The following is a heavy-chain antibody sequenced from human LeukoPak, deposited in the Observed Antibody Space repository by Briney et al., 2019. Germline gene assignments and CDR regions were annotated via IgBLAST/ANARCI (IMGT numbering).Heavy chain of an antibody. D-gene: IGHD6-6*01. CDR2: IYSGGST. J-gene: IGHJ5*02. Sequence: GGSLRLSCAASGFTVSSNYMSWVRQAPGKGLEWVSVIYSGGSTYYADSVKGRFTISRDNSKNTLYLQMNSLRAEDAAVYYCAKGGIAARSWFDPWGQGTLVTVSS. V-gene: IGHV3-53*01. CDR1: GFTVSSNY. CDR3: AKGGIAARSWFDP.